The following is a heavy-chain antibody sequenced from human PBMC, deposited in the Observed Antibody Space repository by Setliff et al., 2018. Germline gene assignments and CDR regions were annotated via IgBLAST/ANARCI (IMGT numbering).Heavy chain of an antibody. CDR3: ASCRYQVPYDY. V-gene: IGHV4-4*08. J-gene: IGHJ4*02. Sequence: SETLSLTCTVSGGSISSYYWSWIRQPAGKGLEWIGHIYTSWSTNYNPSLKSRVTIFVDTSKNQFSLNLNSVTAADTGVYYCASCRYQVPYDYWGQGILVTVSS. D-gene: IGHD2-2*01. CDR1: GGSISSYY. CDR2: IYTSWST.